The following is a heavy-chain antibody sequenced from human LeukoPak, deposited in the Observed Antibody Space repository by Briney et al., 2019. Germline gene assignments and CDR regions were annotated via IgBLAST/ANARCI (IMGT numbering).Heavy chain of an antibody. D-gene: IGHD4-17*01. CDR2: ISSSSRNI. CDR3: ARDHYGDHGVDY. J-gene: IGHJ4*02. V-gene: IGHV3-48*02. CDR1: GFTFSSYS. Sequence: PGGSLRLSCAASGFTFSSYSMNWVRQAPGKGLEWVSYISSSSRNIYYADSVKGRFTISRDNAKNSLYLQMNRLGDEETAVYYCARDHYGDHGVDYWGERTLVTVSS.